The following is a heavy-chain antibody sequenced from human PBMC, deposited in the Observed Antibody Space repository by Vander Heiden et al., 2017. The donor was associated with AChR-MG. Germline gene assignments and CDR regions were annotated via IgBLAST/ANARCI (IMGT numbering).Heavy chain of an antibody. CDR1: GFTFSSYA. CDR2: ISGSGGSI. D-gene: IGHD6-25*01. J-gene: IGHJ3*02. V-gene: IGHV3-23*01. CDR3: AKDRLIGFSAFDI. Sequence: EVQLLESGGGLVQPGGSLRLSCAASGFTFSSYAMSWVRQAPGKGLEWVSAISGSGGSIYYADSVKGRFTISRDNSKNTLYLQMNSLRAEDTAVYYCAKDRLIGFSAFDIWGQGTMVTVSS.